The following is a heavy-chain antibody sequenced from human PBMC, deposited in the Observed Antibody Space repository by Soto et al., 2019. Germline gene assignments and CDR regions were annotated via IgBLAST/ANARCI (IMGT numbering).Heavy chain of an antibody. CDR3: ARDDRVVVPAADAFDI. CDR2: ISGSGGST. V-gene: IGHV3-23*01. D-gene: IGHD2-2*01. CDR1: GFTFSSYA. Sequence: GGDLRLSCAASGFTFSSYAMSWVRQAPGKGLEWVSAISGSGGSTYYADSVKGRFTISRDNSKNTLYLQMNSLRAEDTAVYYCARDDRVVVPAADAFDIWGQGTMVTVSS. J-gene: IGHJ3*02.